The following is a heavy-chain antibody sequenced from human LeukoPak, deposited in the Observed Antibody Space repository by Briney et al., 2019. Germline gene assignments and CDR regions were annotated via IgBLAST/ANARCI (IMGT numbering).Heavy chain of an antibody. J-gene: IGHJ6*02. D-gene: IGHD4-17*01. V-gene: IGHV1-46*01. Sequence: ASVKVSCKASGYTFTSYYMHWVRQAPGQGLEWMGIINPSGGSTSYAQKFQGRVTITADESTSTAYMELSSLRSEDTAVYYCARVYGYYYYGMDVWGQGTTVTVSS. CDR2: INPSGGST. CDR1: GYTFTSYY. CDR3: ARVYGYYYYGMDV.